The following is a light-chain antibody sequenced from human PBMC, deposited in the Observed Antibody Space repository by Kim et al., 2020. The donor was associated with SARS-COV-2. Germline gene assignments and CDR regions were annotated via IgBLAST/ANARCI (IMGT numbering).Light chain of an antibody. Sequence: DIVMTQSPATLSVSPGERATLSCRASQSIGSNLAWYQQKPGQAPRLFIYGASTRATGIPARFSGSGSGTEFTLTISSLQSEDFAVYYCQQYNNWPPLTFGGGTKLEI. V-gene: IGKV3-15*01. J-gene: IGKJ4*01. CDR2: GAS. CDR3: QQYNNWPPLT. CDR1: QSIGSN.